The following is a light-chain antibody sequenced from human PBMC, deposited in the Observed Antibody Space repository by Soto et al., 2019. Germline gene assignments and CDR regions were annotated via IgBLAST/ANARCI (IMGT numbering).Light chain of an antibody. CDR2: EAS. CDR1: QSISDL. J-gene: IGKJ1*01. Sequence: DIQMTQSPSTLSASVGDRVTITCRASQSISDLLAWYQQKPGKAPKLLIYEASSLKSGVPSRFSGSGSGTEYTLTISSLQPDDFASYYCQQYNGFWTVGQGTKVEIK. CDR3: QQYNGFWT. V-gene: IGKV1-5*03.